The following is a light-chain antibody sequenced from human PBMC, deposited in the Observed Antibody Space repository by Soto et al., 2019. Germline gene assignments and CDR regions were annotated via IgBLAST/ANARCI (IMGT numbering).Light chain of an antibody. J-gene: IGKJ1*01. CDR2: DAS. Sequence: EIVLTQSPATLSLSPGERATLSCRASQSVSSNYLAWYQQKPGQAPRLLIYDASSRATGIPDRFSGSGSGTDFTLTINRLEPEDFAVFYCQQYHRSPWTFGQGTKVDIK. CDR3: QQYHRSPWT. CDR1: QSVSSNY. V-gene: IGKV3-20*01.